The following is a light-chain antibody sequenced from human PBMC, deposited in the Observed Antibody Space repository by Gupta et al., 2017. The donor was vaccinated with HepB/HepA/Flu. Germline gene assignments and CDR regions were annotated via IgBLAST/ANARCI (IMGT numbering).Light chain of an antibody. CDR3: QQYNNWPLT. CDR1: QSINTN. CDR2: GAS. V-gene: IGKV3-15*01. J-gene: IGKJ1*01. Sequence: IVMTQSPATMSVSPGERATLSCRASQSINTNLAWYQQKPGQIPRLLIHGASTRATGIPARFSGSGSRTEFTLTISGLQSEDFEVYYCQQYNNWPLTFGQGTKVEIK.